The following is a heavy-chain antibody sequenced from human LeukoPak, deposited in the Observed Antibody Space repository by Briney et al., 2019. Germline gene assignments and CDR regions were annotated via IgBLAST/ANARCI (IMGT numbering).Heavy chain of an antibody. D-gene: IGHD3-10*01. CDR1: GYTFTSYD. V-gene: IGHV1-8*01. CDR3: ARGRITMVRGANRFDP. Sequence: ASVKVSCKASGYTFTSYDINWERQATGQGLEWMGWMNPNSGNTGYAQKFQGRVTMTRNTSISTAYMELSSLRSEDTAVYYCARGRITMVRGANRFDPWGQGTLVTVSS. J-gene: IGHJ5*02. CDR2: MNPNSGNT.